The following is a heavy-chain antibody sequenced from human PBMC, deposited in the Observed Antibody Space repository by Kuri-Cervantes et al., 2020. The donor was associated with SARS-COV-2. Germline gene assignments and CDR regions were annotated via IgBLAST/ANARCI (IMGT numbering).Heavy chain of an antibody. CDR3: ARDPRYLARGGGFDY. CDR1: GGSFSGYY. V-gene: IGHV4-34*01. CDR2: INHSGST. J-gene: IGHJ4*02. D-gene: IGHD1-14*01. Sequence: ESLKISCAAYGGSFSGYYWSWIRQPPGKGLEWIGEINHSGSTNYNPSLKSRVTISVDTSKNQFSLKLSSVTAADTAVYYCARDPRYLARGGGFDYWGQGTLVTVSS.